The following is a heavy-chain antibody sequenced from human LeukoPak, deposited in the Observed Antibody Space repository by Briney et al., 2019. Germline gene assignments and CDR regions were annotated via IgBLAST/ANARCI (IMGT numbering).Heavy chain of an antibody. Sequence: GASVKVSCKSSGGTFSSYAISWVRQAPGQGLEWMGGIIPIFGTANYAQKFQGRVTITTDESTSTAYMELSSLRSEDTAVYYCARGPELERFDYWGQGTLVTVSS. CDR3: ARGPELERFDY. V-gene: IGHV1-69*05. CDR2: IIPIFGTA. CDR1: GGTFSSYA. J-gene: IGHJ4*02. D-gene: IGHD1-1*01.